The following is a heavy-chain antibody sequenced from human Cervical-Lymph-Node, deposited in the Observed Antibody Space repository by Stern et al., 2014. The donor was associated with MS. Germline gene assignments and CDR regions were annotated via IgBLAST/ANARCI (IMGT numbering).Heavy chain of an antibody. CDR2: IWSDGTNS. D-gene: IGHD2-2*01. J-gene: IGHJ3*02. V-gene: IGHV3-33*01. CDR1: GFTFSTYG. CDR3: AREAPVEPAATDAFDI. Sequence: VQLVESGGGVVQPGRSLRLSCAASGFTFSTYGMHWVRQAPGKGLEWVAVIWSDGTNSLYADSVKGRFTISRDNSKNTLYLQMNPLRAEDTAVYYGAREAPVEPAATDAFDIWGRGTMVAVSS.